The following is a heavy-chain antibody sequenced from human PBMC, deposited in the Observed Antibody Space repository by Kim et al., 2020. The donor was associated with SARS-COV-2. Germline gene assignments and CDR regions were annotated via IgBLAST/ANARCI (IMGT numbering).Heavy chain of an antibody. CDR1: GGSISSGGYS. D-gene: IGHD3-10*01. J-gene: IGHJ4*02. V-gene: IGHV4-30-2*01. CDR2: IYHSGST. Sequence: SETLSLTCAVSGGSISSGGYSWSWIRQPPGKGLEWIWYIYHSGSTYYNPSLKSRVTISVDRSKNQFSLKLSSVTAADTAVYYCARSHYYGSGSYYPIDYWGQGTLVTVSS. CDR3: ARSHYYGSGSYYPIDY.